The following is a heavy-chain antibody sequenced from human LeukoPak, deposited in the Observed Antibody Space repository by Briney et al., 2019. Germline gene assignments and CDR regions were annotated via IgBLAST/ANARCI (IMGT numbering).Heavy chain of an antibody. V-gene: IGHV1-46*01. CDR2: INPSGGST. D-gene: IGHD4-23*01. J-gene: IGHJ4*02. Sequence: ASVKDSCKASGYTFTSYYMHWVRQAPGQGLEWMGIINPSGGSTSYAQKFQGRVTMTRDTSTSTVYMELSSLRSDVTAVYYCARDFYGGTPYFDYWGQGTLVTVSS. CDR1: GYTFTSYY. CDR3: ARDFYGGTPYFDY.